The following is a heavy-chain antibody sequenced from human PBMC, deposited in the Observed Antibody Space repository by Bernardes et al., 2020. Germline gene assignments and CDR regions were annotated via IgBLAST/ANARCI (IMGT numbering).Heavy chain of an antibody. CDR1: GFTFHTYW. J-gene: IGHJ4*02. V-gene: IGHV3-7*01. CDR3: ARIDDVTGRDH. CDR2: IKGDGSQR. Sequence: GGSLILSCEASGFTFHTYWMSWVRQAPGQGLEWVANIKGDGSQRSSADSVRGRFTISRDNAKNLLYLQMNNLRVEDTAVYFCARIDDVTGRDHWGQGTLVTVSS. D-gene: IGHD2-21*02.